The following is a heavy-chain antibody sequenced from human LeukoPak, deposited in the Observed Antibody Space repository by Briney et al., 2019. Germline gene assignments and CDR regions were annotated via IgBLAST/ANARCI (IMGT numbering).Heavy chain of an antibody. J-gene: IGHJ4*02. D-gene: IGHD6-13*01. Sequence: GGALRLSCAASGFTFSGSAMHWVRKASGKGLEWLGRIRSKADSYTTAYAASVKGRLIVSRDDSKNTAYLQMNSLKTEDTAVYYCRAAADLNDYWGQGTLVTVSS. V-gene: IGHV3-73*01. CDR2: IRSKADSYTT. CDR3: RAAADLNDY. CDR1: GFTFSGSA.